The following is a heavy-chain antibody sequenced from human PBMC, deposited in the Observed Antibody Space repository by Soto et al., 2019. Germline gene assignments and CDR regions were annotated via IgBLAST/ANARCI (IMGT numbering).Heavy chain of an antibody. V-gene: IGHV3-23*01. CDR2: ISDSGGST. J-gene: IGHJ4*02. D-gene: IGHD6-19*01. CDR3: AKPGYSSDWARKFDY. Sequence: GGSLRLSCAASGFTFSNYAMNWVRQAPGKGLEWVSGISDSGGSTYYTDSVKGRFTVSRDNSKNTLYLQMSSLRAEDTALYYCAKPGYSSDWARKFDYWGQGTRVTVSS. CDR1: GFTFSNYA.